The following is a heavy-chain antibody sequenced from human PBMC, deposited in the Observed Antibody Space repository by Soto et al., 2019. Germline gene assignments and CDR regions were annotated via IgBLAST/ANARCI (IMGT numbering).Heavy chain of an antibody. CDR3: ARVGQGAWYFDL. Sequence: EVQLVESGGGLVQPGGSLTLSCAASGFTFSSDWMHWVRQAPGKGVEWVSRINPDGRVTNYADSVKGRFTISRDNAKSALYLQTTGLRPEDTAVYYCARVGQGAWYFDLWGRGTLVTVSS. CDR2: INPDGRVT. V-gene: IGHV3-74*01. CDR1: GFTFSSDW. J-gene: IGHJ2*01. D-gene: IGHD3-16*01.